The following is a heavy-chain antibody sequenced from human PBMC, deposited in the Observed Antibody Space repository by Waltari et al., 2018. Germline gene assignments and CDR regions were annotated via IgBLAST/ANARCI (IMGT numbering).Heavy chain of an antibody. Sequence: QLQLQESGPGLVKPSETLSLTCPVSGGSISSSSYYWGWIRQPPGKGLEWIGSIYYSGSTYYNPSLKSRVTISVDTSKNQFSLKLSSVTAADTAVYYCARRGSYYYFDYWGQGTLVTVSS. J-gene: IGHJ4*02. CDR1: GGSISSSSYY. V-gene: IGHV4-39*01. D-gene: IGHD1-26*01. CDR2: IYYSGST. CDR3: ARRGSYYYFDY.